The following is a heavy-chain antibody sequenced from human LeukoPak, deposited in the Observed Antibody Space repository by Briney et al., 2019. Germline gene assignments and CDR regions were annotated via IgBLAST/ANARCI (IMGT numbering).Heavy chain of an antibody. CDR1: GYTFTSYG. CDR3: AGDRAYSSSPEDYYGMDV. CDR2: ISAYNGNT. V-gene: IGHV1-18*01. Sequence: ASVKVSCKASGYTFTSYGISWVRQAPGQGLEWMGWISAYNGNTNYAQELQGRVTMTTDTSTSTAYMELRSLRSDDPAVYYCAGDRAYSSSPEDYYGMDVWGQGTTVTVSS. D-gene: IGHD6-6*01. J-gene: IGHJ6*02.